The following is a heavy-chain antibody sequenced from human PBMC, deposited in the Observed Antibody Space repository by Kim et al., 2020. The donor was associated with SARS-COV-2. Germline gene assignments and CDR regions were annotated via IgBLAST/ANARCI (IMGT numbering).Heavy chain of an antibody. CDR2: IDCGNGNT. CDR3: LGGFYFDY. D-gene: IGHD3-16*01. CDR1: GHIFTRDS. J-gene: IGHJ4*02. V-gene: IGHV1-3*01. Sequence: ASVQVSCKTSGHIFTRDSIHWVRQAPGQGLEWMGGIDCGNGNTIYSQKFQGRVTFTTDTSASTAYMELSFLRSEDSAVYYCLGGFYFDYWGQGTLVTVSS.